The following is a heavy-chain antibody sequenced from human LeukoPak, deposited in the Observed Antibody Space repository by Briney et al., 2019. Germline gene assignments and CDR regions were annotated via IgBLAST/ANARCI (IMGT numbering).Heavy chain of an antibody. Sequence: ASVKVSCKASGYTFSSYDINWLRQAPGQGLEWMGWMNPNSGNTGYAQKFQGRITMTRDTSITTAYMELSSLRSEDTAVYYCARGTPYCSSASCYNYWGQGTLVTVSS. CDR3: ARGTPYCSSASCYNY. D-gene: IGHD2-2*02. J-gene: IGHJ4*02. CDR2: MNPNSGNT. CDR1: GYTFSSYD. V-gene: IGHV1-8*01.